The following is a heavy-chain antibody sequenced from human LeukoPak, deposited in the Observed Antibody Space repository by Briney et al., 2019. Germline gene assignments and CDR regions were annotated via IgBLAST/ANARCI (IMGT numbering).Heavy chain of an antibody. V-gene: IGHV3-23*01. CDR1: GFTFSSYA. J-gene: IGHJ4*02. CDR2: ISGSGGST. Sequence: PGGSLRLSCAASGFTFSSYAMSWVRQAPGKGLEWVSAISGSGGSTYYADSVKGRFTISRDNSKNTLYLQMNSLRAEDTVVYYCARAYYDFWSGYYNFWGQGTLVTVSS. D-gene: IGHD3-3*01. CDR3: ARAYYDFWSGYYNF.